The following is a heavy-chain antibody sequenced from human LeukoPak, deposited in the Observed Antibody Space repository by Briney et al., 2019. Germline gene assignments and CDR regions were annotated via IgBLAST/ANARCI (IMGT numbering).Heavy chain of an antibody. V-gene: IGHV4-38-2*02. Sequence: PSETLSLTCSVSGYSISSGFYWGWIRQPPGKGLEWIGSIFHSGSTNYNPSLKSRVTISVDTSKNQFSLKLSSVTAADTAVYYCASGSGVAAAAKNWFDPWGQGTLVTVSS. D-gene: IGHD6-13*01. CDR3: ASGSGVAAAAKNWFDP. CDR1: GYSISSGFY. J-gene: IGHJ5*02. CDR2: IFHSGST.